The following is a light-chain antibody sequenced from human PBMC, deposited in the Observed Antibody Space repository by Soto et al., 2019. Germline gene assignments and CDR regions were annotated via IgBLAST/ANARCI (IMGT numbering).Light chain of an antibody. CDR1: QDIRKY. CDR3: QQYDHPPYT. V-gene: IGKV1-33*01. J-gene: IGKJ2*01. CDR2: DVS. Sequence: DIQLTQSPSSLSATVGDRVTITCQASQDIRKYLNWYQQKLGKVPKLLIYDVSNRETGVPSRFSGSGSGTDFSLSIDSLQPEDIATYYCQQYDHPPYTFGQETTLEIK.